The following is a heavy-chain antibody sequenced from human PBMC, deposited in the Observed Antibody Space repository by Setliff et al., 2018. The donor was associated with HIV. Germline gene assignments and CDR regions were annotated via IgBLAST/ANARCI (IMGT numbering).Heavy chain of an antibody. Sequence: SETLSLTCTVSGGSISSGNYYWNWIRQPAGKGLEWIGSIYHSGSTYYNPSLKSRVTISVDTSKNQFSLKLTSVTAADTAVYYCARLPYYDVFSGYYAPYFDYWGQGTLVTVSS. J-gene: IGHJ4*02. CDR2: IYHSGST. CDR3: ARLPYYDVFSGYYAPYFDY. D-gene: IGHD3-3*01. CDR1: GGSISSGNYY. V-gene: IGHV4-39*01.